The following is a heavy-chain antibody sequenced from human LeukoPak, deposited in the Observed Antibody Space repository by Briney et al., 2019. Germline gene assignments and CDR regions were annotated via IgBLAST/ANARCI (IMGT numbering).Heavy chain of an antibody. Sequence: GSLRLSCAASGFTFSSYEMNWVRQAPGKGLEWVSYISSSGSTIYYADSVKGRFTISRGNAKNSLYLQMNSLRAEDTAVYYCARDNRDYGDYVLYYYGMDVWGKGTTVTVSS. CDR2: ISSSGSTI. V-gene: IGHV3-48*03. D-gene: IGHD4-17*01. CDR3: ARDNRDYGDYVLYYYGMDV. J-gene: IGHJ6*04. CDR1: GFTFSSYE.